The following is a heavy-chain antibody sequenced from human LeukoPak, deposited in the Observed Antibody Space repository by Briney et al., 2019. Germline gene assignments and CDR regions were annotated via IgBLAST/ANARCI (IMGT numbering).Heavy chain of an antibody. V-gene: IGHV3-11*05. J-gene: IGHJ2*01. CDR3: ARGSGYFDI. Sequence: CRRLSSAAAGFTFSDNYTSCIRQAPRSGLEWVSYISKNGDHTNYADSLKGRFTTSRDNDKNSVYLQISSLRAEDAALYSCARGSGYFDIWGRGTRVTVTS. CDR2: ISKNGDHT. CDR1: GFTFSDNY.